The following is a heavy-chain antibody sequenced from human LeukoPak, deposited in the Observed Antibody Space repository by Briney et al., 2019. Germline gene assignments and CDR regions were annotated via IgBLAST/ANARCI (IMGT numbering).Heavy chain of an antibody. D-gene: IGHD2-2*01. J-gene: IGHJ5*02. CDR1: GYTFINYF. Sequence: GASVKVSCKASGYTFINYFMHWVRQAPGQGLEWMGWINPNSGGTNYAQKFQGRVTMTRDTSISTAYMELSRLRSDDTAVYYCARASDGIVVVPAAMMGNWFDPWGQGTLVTVSS. V-gene: IGHV1-2*02. CDR3: ARASDGIVVVPAAMMGNWFDP. CDR2: INPNSGGT.